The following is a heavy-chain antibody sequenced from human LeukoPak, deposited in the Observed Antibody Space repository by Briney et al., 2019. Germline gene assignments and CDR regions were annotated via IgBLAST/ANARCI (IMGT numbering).Heavy chain of an antibody. J-gene: IGHJ6*03. D-gene: IGHD3-3*01. CDR2: VIPIFGTA. V-gene: IGHV1-69*13. Sequence: SVKVSCKASGGTFSSYAISWVRQAPGQGLEWMGGVIPIFGTANYAQKFQGRVTITADESTSTAYMELSSLRSEDTAVYYCARVYDFWSGYYSRADYYYYMDVWGKGTTVTVSS. CDR3: ARVYDFWSGYYSRADYYYYMDV. CDR1: GGTFSSYA.